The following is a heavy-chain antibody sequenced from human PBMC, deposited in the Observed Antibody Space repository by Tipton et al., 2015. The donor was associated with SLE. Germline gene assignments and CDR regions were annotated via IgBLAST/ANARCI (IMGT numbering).Heavy chain of an antibody. CDR3: ARGNTIFGVGY. CDR2: TYHTGST. Sequence: TLSLTCTVSGGSISSYYWSWIRQPPGKGLEWIGNTYHTGSTYYNPSLKSRVTISVDTSKNQFSLKLSSVTAADTAVYYCARGNTIFGVGYWGQGTLVTVSS. J-gene: IGHJ4*02. CDR1: GGSISSYY. V-gene: IGHV4-59*12. D-gene: IGHD3-3*01.